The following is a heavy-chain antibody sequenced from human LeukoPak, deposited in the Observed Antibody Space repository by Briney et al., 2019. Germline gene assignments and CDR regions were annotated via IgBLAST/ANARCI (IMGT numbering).Heavy chain of an antibody. J-gene: IGHJ4*02. D-gene: IGHD6-19*01. CDR3: ARGRFNSGLRVDY. CDR1: GGSFSGYY. V-gene: IGHV4-34*01. Sequence: SETLSLTCAVYGGSFSGYYWSWIRQPPGKGLEWIGEINHSGSTNYNPSLKSRVTISVDTSKNQFSLKLSSVTAADTAVYYCARGRFNSGLRVDYWGQGTLVTVSS. CDR2: INHSGST.